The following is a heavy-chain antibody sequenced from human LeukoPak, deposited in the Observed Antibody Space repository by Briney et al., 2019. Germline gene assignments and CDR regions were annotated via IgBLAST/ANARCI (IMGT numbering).Heavy chain of an antibody. CDR2: IIPILGIA. J-gene: IGHJ6*02. D-gene: IGHD2-15*01. CDR3: ARDMDIVVVVAATRFYYYGMDV. Sequence: SVTVSCKASGGTFSSYAISWVRPAPGQGLEWMGRIIPILGIANYAQNFQGRVTITADKSTSTAYMELSSLRSEDTAVYYCARDMDIVVVVAATRFYYYGMDVWGQGTTVTVSS. V-gene: IGHV1-69*04. CDR1: GGTFSSYA.